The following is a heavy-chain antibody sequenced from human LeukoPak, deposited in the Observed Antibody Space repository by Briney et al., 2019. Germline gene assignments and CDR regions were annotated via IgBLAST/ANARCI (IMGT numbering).Heavy chain of an antibody. CDR3: ARDQVSSSSTIAY. Sequence: GGSLRLSCAASGSTFSDYSMNWVRQAPGKGLEWVSSISSRSAYIHYTDSVKGRFNISRDNAKNSLYLQMNSLRAEDTAVYYCARDQVSSSSTIAYWGQGTLVTVSS. V-gene: IGHV3-21*01. D-gene: IGHD6-6*01. CDR1: GSTFSDYS. CDR2: ISSRSAYI. J-gene: IGHJ4*02.